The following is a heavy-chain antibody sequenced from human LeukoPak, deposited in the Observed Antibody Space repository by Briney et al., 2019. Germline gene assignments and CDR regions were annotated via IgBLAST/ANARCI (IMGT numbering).Heavy chain of an antibody. CDR3: ATALSRVAGNRYYYYYYMDV. CDR1: GYTLTELS. V-gene: IGHV1-24*01. J-gene: IGHJ6*03. Sequence: ASVKVSCKVSGYTLTELSMHWVRQAPGKGLEWMGGFDPEDGETIYAQKFQGRVTMTEDTSTDTAYMELSSLRSEDTAVYYCATALSRVAGNRYYYYYYMDVWGKRTTVTVSS. D-gene: IGHD6-13*01. CDR2: FDPEDGET.